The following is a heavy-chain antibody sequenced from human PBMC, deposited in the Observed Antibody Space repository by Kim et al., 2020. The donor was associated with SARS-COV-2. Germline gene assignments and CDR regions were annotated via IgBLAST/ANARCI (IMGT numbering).Heavy chain of an antibody. CDR2: IDGSGAST. V-gene: IGHV3-23*01. J-gene: IGHJ6*02. CDR3: AKDSPILPI. Sequence: GGSLRLSCAASGFSFSNYGMSWVRQAPGKGLEWVSAIDGSGASTYYADSMKGRFTISRDNSKNMLYLQMNSLRVEDTAVYYCAKDSPILPIWGQGTAVNV. CDR1: GFSFSNYG.